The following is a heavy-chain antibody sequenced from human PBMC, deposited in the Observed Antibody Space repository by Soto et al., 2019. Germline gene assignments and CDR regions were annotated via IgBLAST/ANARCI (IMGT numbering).Heavy chain of an antibody. V-gene: IGHV4-59*01. D-gene: IGHD4-17*01. J-gene: IGHJ4*02. CDR2: IYHTGRS. Sequence: SETLSLTCSVSGGSLSGFPWIWIRQPPGKGLEWVGYIYHTGRSNYNPSLKSRLTISLDMSRNQFSLQLTSVTAADTALYYCAGVSNEYGGNGAFDYWAWEPWSPSPQ. CDR1: GGSLSGFP. CDR3: AGVSNEYGGNGAFDY.